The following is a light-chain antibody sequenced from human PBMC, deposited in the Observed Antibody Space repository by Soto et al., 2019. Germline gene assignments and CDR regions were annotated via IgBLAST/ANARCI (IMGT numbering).Light chain of an antibody. J-gene: IGKJ2*01. CDR2: KAS. CDR3: QQYNSYPYT. Sequence: DIQMTQSPSTLSASVGDRVTITCRASQSISSWLAWYQQKPGKAPKVLIYKASSLESGVASRFSGSGSETEFTLTISSLQPDDFATYYCQQYNSYPYTFGQGTKLEIK. CDR1: QSISSW. V-gene: IGKV1-5*03.